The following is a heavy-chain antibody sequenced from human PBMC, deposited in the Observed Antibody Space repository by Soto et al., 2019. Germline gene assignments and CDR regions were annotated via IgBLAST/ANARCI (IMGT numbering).Heavy chain of an antibody. J-gene: IGHJ6*03. Sequence: GGSLRLSCAASGFTFSSYWMHWVRQAPGKGLVWVSRINSDGSSTSYADSVKGRFTISRDNAKNTLYLQMNSLRAEDTAVYYCARIAYDFWSGRFPWGDYYYMDVWGKGTTVTVSS. CDR3: ARIAYDFWSGRFPWGDYYYMDV. CDR2: INSDGSST. CDR1: GFTFSSYW. V-gene: IGHV3-74*01. D-gene: IGHD3-3*01.